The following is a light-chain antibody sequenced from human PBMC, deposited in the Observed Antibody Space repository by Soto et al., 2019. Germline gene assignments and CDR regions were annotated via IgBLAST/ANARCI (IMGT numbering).Light chain of an antibody. J-gene: IGKJ5*01. V-gene: IGKV3-20*01. CDR3: QQYGTSEII. CDR2: GAF. Sequence: EIVLTQSPGTLSLSTGERATLSCRASQSIRSNYLAWYQQKPGQAPRFLIYGAFSRATGIPDRFSGSGSGTDFTLTISRLEPEDFAVFYCQQYGTSEIIFGQGTRLEIK. CDR1: QSIRSNY.